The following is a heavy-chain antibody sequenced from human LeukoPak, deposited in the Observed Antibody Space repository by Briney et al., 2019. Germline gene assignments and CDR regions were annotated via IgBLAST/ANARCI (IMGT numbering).Heavy chain of an antibody. J-gene: IGHJ4*02. Sequence: SETLSLTCAVNGGSFSDYYWNWIRQPPGKGLEWIGEINHSGTTNYNPSLKSRVTISVDTSKNQFSLKLSSVTAADTAVYYCARDAVGATGGFDYWGQGTLVTVSS. CDR3: ARDAVGATGGFDY. CDR2: INHSGTT. CDR1: GGSFSDYY. V-gene: IGHV4-34*01. D-gene: IGHD1-26*01.